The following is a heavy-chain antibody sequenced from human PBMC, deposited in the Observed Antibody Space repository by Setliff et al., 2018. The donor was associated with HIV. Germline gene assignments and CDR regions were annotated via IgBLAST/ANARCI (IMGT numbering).Heavy chain of an antibody. CDR1: GDSISSSSYY. J-gene: IGHJ5*02. CDR2: IHTSGSA. V-gene: IGHV4-61*09. CDR3: ARRTFGSGRFDP. D-gene: IGHD3-16*01. Sequence: LSLTCTVSGDSISSSSYYWSWIRQPAGKGLEWIGQIHTSGSANYNPSLKSRITISLDTSKNQFSLNLSSVTAADTAVYYCARRTFGSGRFDPWGQGTLVTVSS.